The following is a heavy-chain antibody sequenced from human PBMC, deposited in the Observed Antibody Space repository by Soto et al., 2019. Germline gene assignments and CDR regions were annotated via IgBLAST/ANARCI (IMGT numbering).Heavy chain of an antibody. D-gene: IGHD5-12*01. CDR3: ARDSGSSKLVDY. Sequence: QVQLVESGGGVVQPGRSLRLSCAASGFTFSSYGMHWVRQAPGKGLEWVAVIWYDGSNKYYADSVKGRFTISRDNSKNTLYLQRNSLRAEYTAVYYGARDSGSSKLVDYWGQGTLVTVSS. V-gene: IGHV3-33*01. CDR2: IWYDGSNK. CDR1: GFTFSSYG. J-gene: IGHJ4*02.